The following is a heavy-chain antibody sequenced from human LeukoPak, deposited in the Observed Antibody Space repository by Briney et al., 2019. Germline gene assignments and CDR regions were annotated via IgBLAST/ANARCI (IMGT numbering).Heavy chain of an antibody. CDR1: GFTFNSHA. Sequence: GGSLRLSCALSGFTFNSHAVSWVRRAPGKGLEWVSTLGGATISYADSVKGRFTISGDGSKSALDLQMDSLRAEDTAIYYCAKHHSCGNWFYDYWGQGTLVTVSS. J-gene: IGHJ4*02. CDR3: AKHHSCGNWFYDY. V-gene: IGHV3-23*01. D-gene: IGHD3-9*01. CDR2: LGGATI.